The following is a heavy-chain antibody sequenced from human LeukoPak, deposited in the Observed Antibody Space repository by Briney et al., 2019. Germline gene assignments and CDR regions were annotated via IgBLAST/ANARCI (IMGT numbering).Heavy chain of an antibody. V-gene: IGHV1-69*01. D-gene: IGHD3-22*01. J-gene: IGHJ4*02. CDR1: GDTFSTYA. CDR2: IVPIFGSA. CDR3: ARTYYYDSSGYLLDY. Sequence: SVKVSCKASGDTFSTYAINWVRQAPGQGLEWMGGIVPIFGSANYAPDFQGRVTITADESTSTAYMELNSLSSEDTAVYYCARTYYYDSSGYLLDYWGQGTLVTVSS.